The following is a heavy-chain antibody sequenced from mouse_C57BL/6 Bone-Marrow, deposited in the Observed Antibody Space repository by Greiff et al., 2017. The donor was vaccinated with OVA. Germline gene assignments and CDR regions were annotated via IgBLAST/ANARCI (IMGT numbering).Heavy chain of an antibody. CDR2: IDPENGDT. CDR1: GFNIKDDY. V-gene: IGHV14-4*01. J-gene: IGHJ2*01. Sequence: VQLKESGAELVRPGASVKLSCTASGFNIKDDYMHWVKQRPEQGLEWIGWIDPENGDTEYASKFQGKATITADTSSNTAYLQLSSLTSEDTAVYYSTTNYSNYVDYWGQGTTLTVSS. D-gene: IGHD2-5*01. CDR3: TTNYSNYVDY.